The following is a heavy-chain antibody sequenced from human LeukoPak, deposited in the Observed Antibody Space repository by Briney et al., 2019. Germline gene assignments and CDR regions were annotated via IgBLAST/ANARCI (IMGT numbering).Heavy chain of an antibody. Sequence: ASVKVSCKASGYTFTSYAISWVRQAPGQGLEWMGWISSYNGDINYAHNLQGRVTMTTDTSTSTAYMELRSLRSDDTAVYYCARYLGYVPFGGVQTDIWGQGTMVTVSS. CDR2: ISSYNGDI. CDR3: ARYLGYVPFGGVQTDI. V-gene: IGHV1-18*01. D-gene: IGHD3-16*01. J-gene: IGHJ3*02. CDR1: GYTFTSYA.